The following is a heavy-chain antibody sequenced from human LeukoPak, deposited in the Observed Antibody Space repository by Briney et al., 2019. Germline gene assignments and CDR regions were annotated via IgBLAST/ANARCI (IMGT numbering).Heavy chain of an antibody. D-gene: IGHD6-25*01. Sequence: GGSLRLSCAASGCTFSSYAIHWVRQAPGKGLEWVAVMSYDGSNKYYADSVKGRLTTSSDNSKNTLYLQMHSLRAEDTAVYYCASDQAEIAAADTNQYYYGMDVWGQGTTVTVSS. CDR3: ASDQAEIAAADTNQYYYGMDV. CDR2: MSYDGSNK. V-gene: IGHV3-30*04. CDR1: GCTFSSYA. J-gene: IGHJ6*02.